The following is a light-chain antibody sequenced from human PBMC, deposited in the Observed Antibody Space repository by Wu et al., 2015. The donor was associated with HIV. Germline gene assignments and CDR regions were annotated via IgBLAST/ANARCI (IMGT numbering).Light chain of an antibody. J-gene: IGKJ3*01. V-gene: IGKV1-5*03. CDR3: QQYGSSPLFT. Sequence: DRVTITCGPVGILITWLAWYQQKPGTAPKLLIYRASALGKWGPDQGSAAVESGTEFTLTISRLEPEDFAVYYCQQYGSSPLFTFGPGTKVDIK. CDR1: GILITW. CDR2: RAS.